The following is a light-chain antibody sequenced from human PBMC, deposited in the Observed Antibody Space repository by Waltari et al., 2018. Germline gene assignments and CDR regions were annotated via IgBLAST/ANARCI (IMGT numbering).Light chain of an antibody. CDR1: QSISSY. J-gene: IGKJ4*01. CDR3: QQTYSTPGLT. CDR2: AAS. V-gene: IGKV1-39*01. Sequence: DIQMTQSPSSLSASVGDRVTITCWASQSISSYLNWHQQKPGKAPKLLIYAASILQSGVTSRFSGSGSGTNFALTITSLHPEDLGTYDCQQTYSTPGLTFGGGTKVAIK.